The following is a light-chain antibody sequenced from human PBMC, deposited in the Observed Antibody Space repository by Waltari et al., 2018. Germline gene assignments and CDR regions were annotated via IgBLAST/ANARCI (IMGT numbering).Light chain of an antibody. CDR2: VNSDGSH. CDR3: QTGGHGTWV. CDR1: SGHSSNV. V-gene: IGLV4-69*01. Sequence: QLVLTQSPPASASLAASVKLTCTLSSGHSSNVIAWLQQQPEKGPRYLMKVNSDGSHSKGDEIPDRFSCSSSGAERYLTISSLQSEDEADYYCQTGGHGTWVFGGGTKLTVL. J-gene: IGLJ3*02.